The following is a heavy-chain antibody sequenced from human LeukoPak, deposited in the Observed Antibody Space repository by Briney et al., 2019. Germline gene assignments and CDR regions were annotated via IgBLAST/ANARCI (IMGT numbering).Heavy chain of an antibody. CDR1: GGSFSSYY. CDR2: IYYSGST. D-gene: IGHD2-15*01. Sequence: SETLSLTCAVYGGSFSSYYWGWIRQPPGKGLEWIGSIYYSGSTYYNPSLKSRVTISVDTSKNQFSLKLSSVTAADTAVYYCARDDGSSYAFDIWGQGTMVTVSS. V-gene: IGHV4-39*07. J-gene: IGHJ3*02. CDR3: ARDDGSSYAFDI.